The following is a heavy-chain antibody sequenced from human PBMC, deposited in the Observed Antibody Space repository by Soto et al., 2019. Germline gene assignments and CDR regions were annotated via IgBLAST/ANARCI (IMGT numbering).Heavy chain of an antibody. CDR2: IIPIFGTA. D-gene: IGHD2-2*01. CDR1: GGTFSSYA. J-gene: IGHJ2*01. V-gene: IGHV1-69*06. Sequence: GASVKVSCKASGGTFSSYAISWVRQAPGQGLEWMGGIIPIFGTANYAQKFQGRVTITADKSTSTAYMELSSLRSEDTAVYYCAXVIVVVPAAPLYWYFDLWGRGTLVTVSS. CDR3: AXVIVVVPAAPLYWYFDL.